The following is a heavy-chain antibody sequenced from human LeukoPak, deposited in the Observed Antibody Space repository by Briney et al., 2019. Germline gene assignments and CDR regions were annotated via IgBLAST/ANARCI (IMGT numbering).Heavy chain of an antibody. CDR1: GGSVSSYY. CDR3: ARDTAAADTGTTYNWFDP. Sequence: PSETLSLTCTVSGGSVSSYYWSWIRQPAGKGLEWIGRIYTSGSTNYNPSLKSRVTMSVDTSKNQFSLKLSSVTAADTAVYYCARDTAAADTGTTYNWFDPWGQGTLVTVSS. CDR2: IYTSGST. V-gene: IGHV4-4*07. J-gene: IGHJ5*02. D-gene: IGHD6-13*01.